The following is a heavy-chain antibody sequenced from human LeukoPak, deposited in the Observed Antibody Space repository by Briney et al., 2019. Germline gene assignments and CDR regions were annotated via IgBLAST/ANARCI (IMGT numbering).Heavy chain of an antibody. CDR2: ISAYNGNT. D-gene: IGHD2-2*01. V-gene: IGHV1-18*01. CDR1: GYTFTSYG. Sequence: GASVKVSCKASGYTFTSYGISCVRQASGQGLEWMRWISAYNGNTNYAQKLQGRVTMTTDTSTSTAYMELRSLRSDDTAVYYCARVLKNLLLMGNAFDIWGQGTMVTVSS. CDR3: ARVLKNLLLMGNAFDI. J-gene: IGHJ3*02.